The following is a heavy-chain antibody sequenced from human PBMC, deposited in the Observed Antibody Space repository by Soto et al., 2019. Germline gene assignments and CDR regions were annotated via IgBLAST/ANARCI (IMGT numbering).Heavy chain of an antibody. CDR1: GYTFTSYD. D-gene: IGHD6-13*01. V-gene: IGHV1-8*01. CDR3: ARDVAAAGLDY. J-gene: IGHJ4*02. Sequence: ASVKVSCKASGYTFTSYDINWVRQATGQGLEWMGWINPNTGYTDYAQKFQGRVTITRDTSASTAYMELSSLRSEDTAVYYCARDVAAAGLDYWGQGTLVTVSS. CDR2: INPNTGYT.